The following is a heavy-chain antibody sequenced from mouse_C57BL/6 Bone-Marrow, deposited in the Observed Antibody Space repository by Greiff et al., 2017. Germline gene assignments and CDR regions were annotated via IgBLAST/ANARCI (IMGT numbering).Heavy chain of an antibody. CDR1: GFNIKDDY. CDR2: IDPENGDT. J-gene: IGHJ3*01. D-gene: IGHD2-2*01. V-gene: IGHV14-4*01. Sequence: EVQLQQSGAELVRPGASVKLSCTASGFNIKDDYMHWVKQRPEQGLEWIGWIDPENGDTEYASKFQGKATITADPSANTAYLQLSSLTSEDTAVKYCATWVDGNDLFAYWGQGTLVTVSA. CDR3: ATWVDGNDLFAY.